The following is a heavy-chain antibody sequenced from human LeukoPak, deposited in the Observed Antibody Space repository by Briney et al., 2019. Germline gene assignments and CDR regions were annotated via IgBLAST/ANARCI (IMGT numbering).Heavy chain of an antibody. CDR2: ISSSSGYI. D-gene: IGHD2-21*01. V-gene: IGHV3-21*01. CDR1: GFTFSSYT. CDR3: ARESLYSGSARPDLDY. Sequence: GDSLRLSCAASGFTFSSYTMDWVLQAPGKGLEWVSSISSSSGYIYYADSVKGRFTISRDNAENSLHLQMNSLRAEDTALYYCARESLYSGSARPDLDYWGHGTLVTVSS. J-gene: IGHJ4*01.